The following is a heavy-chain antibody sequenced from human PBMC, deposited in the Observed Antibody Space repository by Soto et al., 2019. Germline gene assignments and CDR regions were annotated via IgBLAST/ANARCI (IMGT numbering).Heavy chain of an antibody. D-gene: IGHD3-22*01. CDR2: IYHSGST. J-gene: IGHJ2*01. V-gene: IGHV4-30-2*01. CDR3: ARVMIDAVSWYFDL. CDR1: GSSISSGGYS. Sequence: QLQLQESGSGLVKPSQTLSLTCAVSGSSISSGGYSWSWIRQPPGKGLEWIGYIYHSGSTYYNPSLKSRVTISVDRSKNQFSLKLSSVTAADTAVYYCARVMIDAVSWYFDLWGRGTLVTVSS.